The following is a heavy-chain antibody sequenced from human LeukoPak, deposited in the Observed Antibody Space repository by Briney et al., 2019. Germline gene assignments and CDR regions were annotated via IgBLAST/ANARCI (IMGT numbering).Heavy chain of an antibody. CDR1: GYTFTTYA. J-gene: IGHJ4*02. Sequence: ASVKVSCKASGYTFTTYAIHWVRQAPGQGLEWMGWINVGNANTRYSQKFQGRVTITRDTSASTAYIEMSSLRSEDTAVYYCARAYCDGDCYNDYWGQGTLVTVSS. D-gene: IGHD2-21*02. CDR3: ARAYCDGDCYNDY. CDR2: INVGNANT. V-gene: IGHV1-3*01.